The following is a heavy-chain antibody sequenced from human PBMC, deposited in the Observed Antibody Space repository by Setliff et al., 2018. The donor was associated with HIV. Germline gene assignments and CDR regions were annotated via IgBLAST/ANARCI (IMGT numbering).Heavy chain of an antibody. CDR3: AGRRGGYESSEDEAAFDI. CDR2: INHSGST. CDR1: GGSFSGYY. Sequence: PSETLSLTCAVYGGSFSGYYWSWIRQPPGKGLEWIGEINHSGSTNYNPSLESRVTISVDTSKNQFSLKLSTVTAADTAVYYCAGRRGGYESSEDEAAFDIWGQGTMVTVSS. D-gene: IGHD3-22*01. J-gene: IGHJ3*02. V-gene: IGHV4-34*01.